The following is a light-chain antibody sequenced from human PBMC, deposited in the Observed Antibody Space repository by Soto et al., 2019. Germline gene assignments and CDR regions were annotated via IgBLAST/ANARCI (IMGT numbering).Light chain of an antibody. CDR3: NSYTSSSTFV. CDR1: TSDVAGYNY. CDR2: GVN. V-gene: IGLV2-14*01. Sequence: QSALTQPASVSASPGQSITISCTGTTSDVAGYNYVSWYQQHPGQAPKLLIYGVNNRPSGISSRFSGSRSGNTASLTVSGLQSEDEAEYYCNSYTSSSTFVFGTGTKVTVL. J-gene: IGLJ1*01.